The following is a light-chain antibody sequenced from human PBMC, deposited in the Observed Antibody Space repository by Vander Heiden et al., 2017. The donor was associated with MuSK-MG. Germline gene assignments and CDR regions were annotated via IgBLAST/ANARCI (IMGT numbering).Light chain of an antibody. Sequence: SALTQPASVSGSPVQSVTISCTGTSSDLGGYNYVSWYQQHTRNAPKLMIYDVSNRPSGVSNRFSGSKSANTASPTISGRHAEDDADYYCSSYTSSSTLGVFGGGTKLTVL. J-gene: IGLJ2*01. V-gene: IGLV2-14*03. CDR2: DVS. CDR1: SSDLGGYNY. CDR3: SSYTSSSTLGV.